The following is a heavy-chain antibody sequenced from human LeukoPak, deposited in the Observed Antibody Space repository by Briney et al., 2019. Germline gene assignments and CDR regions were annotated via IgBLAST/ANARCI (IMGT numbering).Heavy chain of an antibody. CDR1: GGSFSGYY. CDR2: INHSGST. D-gene: IGHD6-13*01. Sequence: SETPSLTCAVYGGSFSGYYWSWIRQPPGKGLEWIGEINHSGSTNYNPSLKSRVTISVDTSKNQFSLKLSSVTAADTAVYYCARGRAWSSSWYGYWGQGTLVTVSS. J-gene: IGHJ4*02. CDR3: ARGRAWSSSWYGY. V-gene: IGHV4-34*01.